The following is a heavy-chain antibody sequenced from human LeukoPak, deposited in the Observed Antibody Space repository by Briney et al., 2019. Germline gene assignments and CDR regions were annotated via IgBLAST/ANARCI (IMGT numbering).Heavy chain of an antibody. D-gene: IGHD6-13*01. CDR3: ARDEGSSSSWYGGHWFDP. CDR1: GGSISSYY. J-gene: IGHJ5*02. CDR2: IYTSGST. Sequence: SETLSLTCTVSGGSISSYYWSWIRQPAGKGLEWIGRIYTSGSTNYNPSLKSRVTMSVDTSKNQFSLKLSSVTAADPAVYYCARDEGSSSSWYGGHWFDPWGQGTLVTVSS. V-gene: IGHV4-4*07.